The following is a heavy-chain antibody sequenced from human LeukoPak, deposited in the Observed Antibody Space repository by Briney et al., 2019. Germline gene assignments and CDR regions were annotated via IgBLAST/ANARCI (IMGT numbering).Heavy chain of an antibody. Sequence: SETLSLTCTVSGGSISSGGYYWSWIRQHPRKGLEWIWYIYYSGSTYYNPSLKSRVTISVDTSKNQFSLKLSSVTAADTAVYYCARDGAAGRTYYYYGMDVWGQGTTVTVSS. J-gene: IGHJ6*02. D-gene: IGHD6-13*01. CDR3: ARDGAAGRTYYYYGMDV. CDR2: IYYSGST. V-gene: IGHV4-31*03. CDR1: GGSISSGGYY.